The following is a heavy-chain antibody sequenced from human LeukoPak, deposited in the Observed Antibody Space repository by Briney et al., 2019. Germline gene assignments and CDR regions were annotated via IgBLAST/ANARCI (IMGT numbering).Heavy chain of an antibody. CDR3: ARNLKMGSGKETSIFDY. Sequence: GGSLRLSCAASGFTFSSYAMHWVRQAPGKGLEWVAVISYDGSNKYYADSVKGRFTISRDNSKNTVYLQMNSRRAEDTAVYYCARNLKMGSGKETSIFDYCGQGPLVTVSS. D-gene: IGHD2-15*01. V-gene: IGHV3-30-3*01. CDR2: ISYDGSNK. J-gene: IGHJ4*02. CDR1: GFTFSSYA.